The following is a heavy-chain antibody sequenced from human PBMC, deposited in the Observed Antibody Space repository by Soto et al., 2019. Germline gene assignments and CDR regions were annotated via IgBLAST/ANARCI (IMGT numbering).Heavy chain of an antibody. CDR2: IHSDGSST. Sequence: EVQLVESGGGLVQPGESLRLSCAASGFTFSYYWMHWVRQAPGKGLVWVSRIHSDGSSTTYADSVKDRFTISRDNARNTLYLQMNSLRAEDTALYYCASSTAPNLADYWGQGTLVSVST. J-gene: IGHJ4*02. V-gene: IGHV3-74*03. CDR3: ASSTAPNLADY. CDR1: GFTFSYYW.